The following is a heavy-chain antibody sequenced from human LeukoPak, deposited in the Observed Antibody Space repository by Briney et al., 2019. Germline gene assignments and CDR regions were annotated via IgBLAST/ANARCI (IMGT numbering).Heavy chain of an antibody. J-gene: IGHJ4*02. V-gene: IGHV1-8*01. Sequence: GASVKVSCKASGYTLTSYDINWVRQATGQGLEWMGWMNPDSSNTGYAQKFQGRVTMTRNTSISTAYMELSSLRSEDTAVYYCARDLYSYGLPPRKLLGYWGQGTLVTVSS. CDR3: ARDLYSYGLPPRKLLGY. D-gene: IGHD5-18*01. CDR1: GYTLTSYD. CDR2: MNPDSSNT.